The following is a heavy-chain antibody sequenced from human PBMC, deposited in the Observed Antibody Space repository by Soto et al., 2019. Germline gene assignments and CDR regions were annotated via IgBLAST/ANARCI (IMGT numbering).Heavy chain of an antibody. V-gene: IGHV1-69*13. J-gene: IGHJ6*02. CDR1: GVTFSSYA. CDR3: ARENRYFFYGMDG. CDR2: IIPIFGTA. Sequence: GAAVKVSCKASGVTFSSYAINWVRQAPGQGLEWMGGIIPIFGTANYAQNFQDRVTITADVSTNTAYMELSSLRSADTSMYYCARENRYFFYGMDGWGQGTTVTVSS.